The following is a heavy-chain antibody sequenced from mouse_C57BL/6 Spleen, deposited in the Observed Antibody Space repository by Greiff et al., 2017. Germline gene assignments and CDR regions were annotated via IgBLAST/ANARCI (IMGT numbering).Heavy chain of an antibody. CDR1: GYSFTGYY. CDR3: ARRGTGYAMDY. Sequence: EVKLMESGPELVKPGASVKISCKASGYSFTGYYMNWVKQSPEKSLEWIGEINPSTGGTTYNQKFKAKATLTVDKSSSTAYMQLKSLTSEDSAVYYCARRGTGYAMDYWGQGTSVTVSS. V-gene: IGHV1-42*01. J-gene: IGHJ4*01. D-gene: IGHD4-1*01. CDR2: INPSTGGT.